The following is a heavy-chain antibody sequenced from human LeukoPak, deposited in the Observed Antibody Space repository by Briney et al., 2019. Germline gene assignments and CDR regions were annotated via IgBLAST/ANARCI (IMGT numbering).Heavy chain of an antibody. D-gene: IGHD1-7*01. V-gene: IGHV3-73*01. J-gene: IGHJ4*02. Sequence: GGSLRLSCAASGFIFSGSVIHWVRQASGKGLQWVGHIRTKTNNYATTYAASLKGRFTISRDDSKNTAYLQMDSLKTEDTAVYYCTAGYSITGTTGYWGQGTLVTVSS. CDR1: GFIFSGSV. CDR2: IRTKTNNYAT. CDR3: TAGYSITGTTGY.